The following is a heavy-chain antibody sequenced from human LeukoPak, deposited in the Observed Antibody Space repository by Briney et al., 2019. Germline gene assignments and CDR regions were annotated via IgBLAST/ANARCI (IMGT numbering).Heavy chain of an antibody. D-gene: IGHD1-26*01. V-gene: IGHV3-21*01. CDR1: GFTFSSYS. J-gene: IGHJ4*02. CDR3: AREGGRWELPPSQVNY. CDR2: ISSSSSYI. Sequence: GGSLRLSCAASGFTFSSYSMNWVRQAPGKGLEWVSSISSSSSYIYYADSVKGRLTISRDNAKNSLYLQMNSLRAEDTAVYYCAREGGRWELPPSQVNYWGQGTLVTVSS.